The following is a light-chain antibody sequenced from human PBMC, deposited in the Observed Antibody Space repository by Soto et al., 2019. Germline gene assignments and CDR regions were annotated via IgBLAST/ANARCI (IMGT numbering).Light chain of an antibody. J-gene: IGLJ2*01. CDR1: SSVVGGYNY. CDR2: EVS. Sequence: SALTQPPSASGSPGQSVTFSCTGTSSVVGGYNYVSWYQQHPGKAPKLMIYEVSKRPSGVPDRFSGSKSGNTASLTVSGLQAEDEADYYCSSYAGSNNFVVFGGGTKLTVL. V-gene: IGLV2-8*01. CDR3: SSYAGSNNFVV.